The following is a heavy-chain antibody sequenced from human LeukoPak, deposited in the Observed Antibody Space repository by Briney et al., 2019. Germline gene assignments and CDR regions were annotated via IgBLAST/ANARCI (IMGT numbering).Heavy chain of an antibody. J-gene: IGHJ4*02. V-gene: IGHV4-30-2*01. CDR1: GGSISSGGYY. Sequence: SETLSLTCTVSGGSISSGGYYWSWIRQPPGKGLEWIGYIYHSGSTYYNPSLKSRVTISVDRSKNQFSLKLSSVTAADTAVYYCARGAYQLLWGVGYYFDYWGQGTLVTVSS. CDR3: ARGAYQLLWGVGYYFDY. CDR2: IYHSGST. D-gene: IGHD2-2*01.